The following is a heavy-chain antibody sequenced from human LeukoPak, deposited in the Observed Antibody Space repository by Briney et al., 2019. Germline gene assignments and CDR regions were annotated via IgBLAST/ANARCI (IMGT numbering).Heavy chain of an antibody. CDR3: ATIAAAGNYFDY. J-gene: IGHJ4*02. V-gene: IGHV4-59*01. D-gene: IGHD6-13*01. CDR2: IYYSGST. CDR1: AGSISSYY. Sequence: SETLSLTCTVSAGSISSYYWSWIRQPPGKGLEWIGYIYYSGSTNYNPSLKSRVTISLDTSENQFSLKLSSVTAADTAIYYCATIAAAGNYFDYWGQGTLVAVSS.